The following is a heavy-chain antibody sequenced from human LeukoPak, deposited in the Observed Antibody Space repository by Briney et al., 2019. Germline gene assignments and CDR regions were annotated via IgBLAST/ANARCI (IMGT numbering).Heavy chain of an antibody. CDR3: AREKDSSGYFDN. V-gene: IGHV3-53*01. D-gene: IGHD3-22*01. CDR1: GFTVRSNY. J-gene: IGHJ4*02. CDR2: IYSGGYT. Sequence: GGSLRLSCAATGFTVRSNYMSWVRQAPGKGLEWVSVIYSGGYTYYADSVKGRFTISRDNSKNTLYLQMNSLRAEDTAVYYCAREKDSSGYFDNWGQGTLVTVSS.